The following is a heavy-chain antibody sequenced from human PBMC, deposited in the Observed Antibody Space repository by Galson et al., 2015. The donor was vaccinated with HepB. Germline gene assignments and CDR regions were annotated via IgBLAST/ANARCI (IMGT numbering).Heavy chain of an antibody. D-gene: IGHD3-3*01. J-gene: IGHJ5*02. Sequence: SVKVSCKASGYTFTGYYMHRVRQAPGQGLEWMGWINPNSGGTNYAQKFQGRVTMTRDTSISTAYMELSRLRSDDTAVYYCARADNRYYDFWSGYYRNNNWFDPWGQGTLVTVSS. CDR2: INPNSGGT. CDR3: ARADNRYYDFWSGYYRNNNWFDP. CDR1: GYTFTGYY. V-gene: IGHV1-2*02.